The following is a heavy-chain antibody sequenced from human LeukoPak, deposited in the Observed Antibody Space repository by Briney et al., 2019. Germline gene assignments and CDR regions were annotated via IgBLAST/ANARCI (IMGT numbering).Heavy chain of an antibody. V-gene: IGHV1-2*02. J-gene: IGHJ3*02. Sequence: GASVKVSCKASGYTFTDYYMNWVRQAPGQGLEWMGWINPSTGCTNYAQKFQGRVTMTKDTSISTAYMELSGLRSDDTAVYYCAIYCVFPTQCLYDDAFDIWGQGTMVTVSS. CDR2: INPSTGCT. D-gene: IGHD2-21*01. CDR3: AIYCVFPTQCLYDDAFDI. CDR1: GYTFTDYY.